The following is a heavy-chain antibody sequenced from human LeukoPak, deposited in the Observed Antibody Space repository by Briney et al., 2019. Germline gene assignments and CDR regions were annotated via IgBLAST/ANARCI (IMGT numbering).Heavy chain of an antibody. V-gene: IGHV3-7*01. Sequence: GGSLRLSCAASGFLFRNYWMSWVRQAPGKGLEWVANIKEDGTIKYYVDSVKGRFTISRDTAKNSVYLQMNCLRVEDTGIYFCARIGYKSSSFDYWGQGTLVAVSS. J-gene: IGHJ4*02. D-gene: IGHD2-2*02. CDR1: GFLFRNYW. CDR2: IKEDGTIK. CDR3: ARIGYKSSSFDY.